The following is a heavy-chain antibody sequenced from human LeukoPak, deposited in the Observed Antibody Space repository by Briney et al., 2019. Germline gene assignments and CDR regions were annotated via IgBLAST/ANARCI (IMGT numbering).Heavy chain of an antibody. J-gene: IGHJ4*02. CDR2: IYSGGST. CDR3: ARVVDHDYGDYYLDY. Sequence: GGSLRLSCAASGFTVSSNYMSWVRQAPGKGLEWVSVIYSGGSTYYADSVKGRFTISRDNSKNTLYLQMNSLRAEDTAVYYCARVVDHDYGDYYLDYWGQGTLVTVSS. D-gene: IGHD4-17*01. V-gene: IGHV3-66*01. CDR1: GFTVSSNY.